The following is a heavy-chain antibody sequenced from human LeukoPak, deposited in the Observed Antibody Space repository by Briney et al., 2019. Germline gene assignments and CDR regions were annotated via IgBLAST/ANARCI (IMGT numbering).Heavy chain of an antibody. D-gene: IGHD1-26*01. CDR2: IYTSGST. J-gene: IGHJ2*01. V-gene: IGHV4-4*07. Sequence: SETLSLTCTVSGGSISSYYWSWIRQPAGKGLEWIGRIYTSGSTNYNPSPKSRVTMSVDTSKNQFSLKLSSVTAADTAVYYCAGGATIRYWYFDLWGRGTLVTVSS. CDR3: AGGATIRYWYFDL. CDR1: GGSISSYY.